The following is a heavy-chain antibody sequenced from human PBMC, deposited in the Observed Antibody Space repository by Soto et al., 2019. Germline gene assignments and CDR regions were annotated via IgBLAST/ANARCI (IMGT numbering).Heavy chain of an antibody. D-gene: IGHD1-26*01. CDR3: ARIVGAKNWFDP. V-gene: IGHV1-18*01. J-gene: IGHJ5*02. CDR2: ISTYNGNT. Sequence: ASVKVTCKASGYTFTIYGISWVRQAPGQGLEWMGWISTYNGNTNYAQKLQGRVTMTTDTSTSTAYMELRSLRSDDTAVYYCARIVGAKNWFDPWGQGTLVTVSS. CDR1: GYTFTIYG.